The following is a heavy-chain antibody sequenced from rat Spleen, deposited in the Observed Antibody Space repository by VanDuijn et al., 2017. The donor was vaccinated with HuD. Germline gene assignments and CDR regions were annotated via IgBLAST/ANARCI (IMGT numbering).Heavy chain of an antibody. CDR2: ITNTGGST. J-gene: IGHJ2*01. V-gene: IGHV5-31*01. Sequence: EVQLVESGGGLVQPGRSLKLSCVASGFTFNNYWMTWIRQAPGKGLEWVASITNTGGSTYYPDSVKGRFTISRDIAKSNLYLQMDSLRSEDTATYYCTTWDYYDNRFDYWGQGVMVTVSS. CDR1: GFTFNNYW. CDR3: TTWDYYDNRFDY. D-gene: IGHD1-6*01.